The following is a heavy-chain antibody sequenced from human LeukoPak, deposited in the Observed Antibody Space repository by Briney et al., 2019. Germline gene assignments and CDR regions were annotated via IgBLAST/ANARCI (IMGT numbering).Heavy chain of an antibody. CDR1: GFNFHDYA. D-gene: IGHD6-13*01. CDR2: ISWNSGRL. Sequence: PGGSLRLPCAASGFNFHDYAMHWVRQTPGKGLEWVSSISWNSGRLGYADSVKGRFTISRDNAKNSLYLEMNSLRAEDTALYFCAKDIDSSSWYYFDYWGQGTLVTVSS. CDR3: AKDIDSSSWYYFDY. J-gene: IGHJ4*02. V-gene: IGHV3-9*01.